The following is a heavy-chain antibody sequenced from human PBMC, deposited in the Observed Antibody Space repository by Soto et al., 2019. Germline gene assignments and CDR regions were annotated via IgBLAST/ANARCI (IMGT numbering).Heavy chain of an antibody. Sequence: GASVKVSCKASGYTFTSYDINWVRQATGQGLEWMGWMNPNSGNTNYAQKLQGRVTMTTDTSTSTAYMELRSLRSDDTAVYYCASGAVLRYFDWLSEFDYWGQGTLVTVSS. J-gene: IGHJ4*02. CDR2: MNPNSGNT. CDR1: GYTFTSYD. D-gene: IGHD3-9*01. V-gene: IGHV1-8*01. CDR3: ASGAVLRYFDWLSEFDY.